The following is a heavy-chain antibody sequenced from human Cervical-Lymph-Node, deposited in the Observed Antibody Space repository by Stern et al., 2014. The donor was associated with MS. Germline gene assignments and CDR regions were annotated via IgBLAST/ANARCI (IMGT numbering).Heavy chain of an antibody. CDR2: IYSSGST. D-gene: IGHD5-24*01. V-gene: IGHV4-59*01. Sequence: QVQLQESGPGLVKPSETLSLTCTVAGASFTDYYWSWIRQSPGKGLEWIGYIYSSGSTNYNPSLKRRVIISLETSKNQFYLKVRAVTAADTAVYYCARGGRMATMFYWAQGNLVTVSS. CDR1: GASFTDYY. CDR3: ARGGRMATMFY. J-gene: IGHJ4*02.